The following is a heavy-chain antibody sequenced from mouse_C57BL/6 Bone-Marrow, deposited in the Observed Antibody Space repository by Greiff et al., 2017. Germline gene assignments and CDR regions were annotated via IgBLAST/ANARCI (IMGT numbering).Heavy chain of an antibody. D-gene: IGHD6-2*01. CDR2: IYPRSGNN. V-gene: IGHV1-81*01. CDR3: ARRQYLPAWFAY. J-gene: IGHJ3*01. Sequence: QVHVKQSGAELARPGASVKLSCKASGYTFTSYGISWVKQRTGQGLEWIGEIYPRSGNNYYNEKFKGKATLTADKSSSTAYMELRILTSEDSAVYFCARRQYLPAWFAYWGQGTLVTVSA. CDR1: GYTFTSYG.